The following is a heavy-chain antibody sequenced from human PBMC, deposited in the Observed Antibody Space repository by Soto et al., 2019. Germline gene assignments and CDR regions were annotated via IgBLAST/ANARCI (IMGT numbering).Heavy chain of an antibody. J-gene: IGHJ3*02. CDR3: ARDQYSAPITIFGVAQGDAFDI. D-gene: IGHD3-3*01. V-gene: IGHV3-21*01. CDR2: ISSSSSYI. Sequence: EVQLVESGGGLVKPGGSLRLSCAASGFTFSSYSMNWVRQAPGKGLEWVSSISSSSSYIYYADSVKGRFTISRDNAKNSLYLKMNSLRAEDTAVYYCARDQYSAPITIFGVAQGDAFDIWGQGTMVTVSS. CDR1: GFTFSSYS.